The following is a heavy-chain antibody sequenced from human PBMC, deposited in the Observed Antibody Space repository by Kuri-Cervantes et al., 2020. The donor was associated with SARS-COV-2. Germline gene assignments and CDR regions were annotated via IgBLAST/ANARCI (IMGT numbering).Heavy chain of an antibody. CDR2: ISAYNGNT. CDR1: GYTFTSYG. Sequence: ASVKVSCKASGYTFTSYGISWVRQAPGQGLEWMGWISAYNGNTNYAQKLQGRVTMTTDTSTSTAYMELRSLRSEDTAVYYCARETRPFTGDKNTPRGGYFDYWGQGTLVTVSS. CDR3: ARETRPFTGDKNTPRGGYFDY. V-gene: IGHV1-18*01. D-gene: IGHD7-27*01. J-gene: IGHJ4*02.